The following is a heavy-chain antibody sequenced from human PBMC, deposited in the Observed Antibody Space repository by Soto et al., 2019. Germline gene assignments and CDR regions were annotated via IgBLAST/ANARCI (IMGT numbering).Heavy chain of an antibody. CDR2: INPSGGST. V-gene: IGHV1-46*01. CDR3: ARDSSGYCSSTSCYFRSFDP. CDR1: GYTFTSYY. D-gene: IGHD2-2*01. J-gene: IGHJ5*02. Sequence: ASVKVSCKASGYTFTSYYMHWVRQAPGQGLEWMGIINPSGGSTSYAQKFQGRVTITRDTSASTAYMELSSLRSEDTAVYYCARDSSGYCSSTSCYFRSFDPWGQGTLVTVSS.